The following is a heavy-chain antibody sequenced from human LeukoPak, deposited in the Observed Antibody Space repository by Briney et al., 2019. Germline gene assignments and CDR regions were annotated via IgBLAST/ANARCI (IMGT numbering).Heavy chain of an antibody. CDR1: GGSFSGYY. J-gene: IGHJ3*02. V-gene: IGHV4-34*01. D-gene: IGHD5/OR15-5a*01. CDR3: ARDKGLPQAFDI. CDR2: INHSGST. Sequence: SETLSLTCAVYGGSFSGYYWSWIRQPPGKGLEWIGEINHSGSTNYNPSLKSRVTISVDTSKNQFSLKLTSVTAADTAVYYCARDKGLPQAFDIWGQGTMVTVSS.